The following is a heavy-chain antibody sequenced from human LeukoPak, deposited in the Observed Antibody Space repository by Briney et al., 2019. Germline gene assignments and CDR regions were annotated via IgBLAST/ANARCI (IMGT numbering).Heavy chain of an antibody. V-gene: IGHV3-9*01. J-gene: IGHJ4*02. CDR1: RFTLCYYL. Sequence: GRSLRLSCSASRFTLCYYLVHWVRQATGKGLEWVSGISWNSGSLGYADSVKSRFTISRDNAKNSLYLQMNSLRAEDTVLYYCAKGLGYCSGGSCYPDYWGQGTLVTVSS. CDR3: AKGLGYCSGGSCYPDY. CDR2: ISWNSGSL. D-gene: IGHD2-15*01.